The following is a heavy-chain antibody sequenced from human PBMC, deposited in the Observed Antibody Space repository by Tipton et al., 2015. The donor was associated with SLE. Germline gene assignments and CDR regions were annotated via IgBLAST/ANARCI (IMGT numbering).Heavy chain of an antibody. D-gene: IGHD3-9*01. CDR2: IYYGGTI. CDR1: VYSISSSHW. V-gene: IGHV4-28*03. Sequence: TLSLTCTVSVYSISSSHWWGWIRQPPGKGLEWIGHIYYGGTIYYNPSLKSRVTMSIDTSKNQFSLKLTSVTAADTAVYYCVRDKRYFDSPVKYWGQGILVTVSS. J-gene: IGHJ4*02. CDR3: VRDKRYFDSPVKY.